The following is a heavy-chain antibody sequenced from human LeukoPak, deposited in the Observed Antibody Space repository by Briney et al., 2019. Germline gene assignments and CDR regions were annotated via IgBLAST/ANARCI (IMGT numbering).Heavy chain of an antibody. CDR1: GGSFSGYY. CDR2: ISYSGST. V-gene: IGHV4-59*01. J-gene: IGHJ4*02. CDR3: ARTGTTGFDY. Sequence: LSEPLPLTCAVYGGSFSGYYWSWIRQPPAKGLEWIGYISYSGSTNSNPSLKSRVTMSVDTSRSQFSLKLSSVTAADTSVYYCARTGTTGFDYWGQGTLVTVSS. D-gene: IGHD1-1*01.